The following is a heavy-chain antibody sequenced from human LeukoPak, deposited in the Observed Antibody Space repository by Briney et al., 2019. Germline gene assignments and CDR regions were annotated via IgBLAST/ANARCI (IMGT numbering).Heavy chain of an antibody. D-gene: IGHD3-9*01. CDR2: IIPLFGTA. CDR1: GYTFSSYD. J-gene: IGHJ5*02. V-gene: IGHV1-69*13. CDR3: AREGYDILTGYHYGQNWFDP. Sequence: AASVTVSCKASGYTFSSYDISWVRQAPGQGLEWMGGIIPLFGTANYAQKLQGRVTITADESTSTAYMELSSLRSEDTAVYYCAREGYDILTGYHYGQNWFDPWGQGTLVTVSS.